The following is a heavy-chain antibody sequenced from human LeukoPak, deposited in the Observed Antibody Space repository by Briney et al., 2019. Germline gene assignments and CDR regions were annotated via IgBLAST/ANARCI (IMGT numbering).Heavy chain of an antibody. J-gene: IGHJ4*02. CDR2: ISSSSSTI. CDR3: ARAPLAYCGGDCSPY. D-gene: IGHD2-21*02. CDR1: GFTFSSYS. Sequence: GGSLRLSCAASGFTFSSYSMNWVRQAPGKGLEWVSYISSSSSTIYYADSVKGRFTISRDNAKNSLYLQMNSLRAEDTAVYYCARAPLAYCGGDCSPYWGQGTLVTVSS. V-gene: IGHV3-48*01.